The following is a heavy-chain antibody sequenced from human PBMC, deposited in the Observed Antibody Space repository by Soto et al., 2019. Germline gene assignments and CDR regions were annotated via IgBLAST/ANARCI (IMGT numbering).Heavy chain of an antibody. CDR1: GYTFTSYY. D-gene: IGHD3-22*01. CDR3: TRAPLGIIVAPDF. J-gene: IGHJ4*02. V-gene: IGHV1-46*01. CDR2: INPSGGST. Sequence: ASVKVSCKASGYTFTSYYMHWVRQAPGQGLEWMGIINPSGGSTSYAQKFQGRVTVSTDTSISTTYMELSSLTSEDTAVYYCTRAPLGIIVAPDFWGQGTLVTSPQ.